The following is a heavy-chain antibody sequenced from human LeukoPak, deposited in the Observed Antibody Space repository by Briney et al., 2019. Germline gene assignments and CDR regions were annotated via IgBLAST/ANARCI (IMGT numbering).Heavy chain of an antibody. J-gene: IGHJ4*02. Sequence: PGGSLRLSCAASGFTFSNYWMHWVRQAPGKGLVWVSRISTDGSSTGYADSVKGRFTISRDNAKNTLYLQMNSLRAEDTAVYYCARDLNSVVVVAAADCFDYWGQGTLVTVSS. CDR2: ISTDGSST. CDR1: GFTFSNYW. D-gene: IGHD2-15*01. V-gene: IGHV3-74*01. CDR3: ARDLNSVVVVAAADCFDY.